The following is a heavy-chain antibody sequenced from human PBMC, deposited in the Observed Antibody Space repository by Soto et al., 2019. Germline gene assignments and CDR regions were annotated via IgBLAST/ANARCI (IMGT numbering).Heavy chain of an antibody. Sequence: SEPLSLTYTVSGGSIRGYYWGLIRQPPGKGLEWIGYMYNTGSTVYNPSFKSRVTISVDTSKNQFSLKLNSVTAADTAVYYCARDLWGYCGTDCYPLDVWGQGTTVTVSS. V-gene: IGHV4-59*01. CDR2: MYNTGST. CDR1: GGSIRGYY. CDR3: ARDLWGYCGTDCYPLDV. D-gene: IGHD2-21*02. J-gene: IGHJ6*02.